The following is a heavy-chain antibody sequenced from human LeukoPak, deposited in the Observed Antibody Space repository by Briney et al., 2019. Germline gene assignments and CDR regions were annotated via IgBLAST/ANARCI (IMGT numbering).Heavy chain of an antibody. D-gene: IGHD3-22*01. CDR3: ASSVEANYYDSSGYPLGY. V-gene: IGHV1-69*06. CDR2: IIPIFGTA. Sequence: GASAKVSCKASGYTFTSYGISWVRQAPGQGLEWMGGIIPIFGTANYAQKFQGRVTITADKSTSTAYMELSSLRSEDTAVYYCASSVEANYYDSSGYPLGYWGQGTLVTVSS. J-gene: IGHJ4*02. CDR1: GYTFTSYG.